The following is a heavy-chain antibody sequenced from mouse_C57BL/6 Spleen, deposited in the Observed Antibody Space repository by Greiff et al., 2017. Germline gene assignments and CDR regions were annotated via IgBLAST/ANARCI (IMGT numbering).Heavy chain of an antibody. V-gene: IGHV1-19*01. CDR2: INPYNGGT. J-gene: IGHJ2*01. D-gene: IGHD1-3*01. CDR3: ARSSKGPLDY. CDR1: GYTFTDYY. Sequence: VQLQQSGPVLVKPGASVKMSCKASGYTFTDYYMNWVKQSHGKSLEWIGVINPYNGGTSYNQKFKGKATLTVDKSSSTAYMELNSLTSEDSAVYYCARSSKGPLDYWGQGTTLTVSS.